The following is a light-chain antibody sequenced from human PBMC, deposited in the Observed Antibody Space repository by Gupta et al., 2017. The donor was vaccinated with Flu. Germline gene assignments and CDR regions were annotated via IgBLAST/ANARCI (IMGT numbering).Light chain of an antibody. J-gene: IGLJ1*01. V-gene: IGLV2-18*02. CDR1: SSDVGNYNH. CDR2: EVS. Sequence: QSALTQPPSVSGSPGQSVTISCTGTSSDVGNYNHVSWYQQSPGTAPKLMIYEVSNRPSGVPDRFSGSKSGNTASLTISGLQAEDEADFYCSSYTSSSTYVFGTGTKVTVL. CDR3: SSYTSSSTYV.